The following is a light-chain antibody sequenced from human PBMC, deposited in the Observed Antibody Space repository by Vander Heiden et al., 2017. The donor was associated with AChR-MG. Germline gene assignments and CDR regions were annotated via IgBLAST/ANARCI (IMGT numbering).Light chain of an antibody. CDR3: SSYTSSSTYV. CDR1: SSDVGGFNF. CDR2: DVT. V-gene: IGLV2-14*03. J-gene: IGLJ1*01. Sequence: QSALTQPASVSGSPGQSITISCPGTSSDVGGFNFVSWYQQHPGRAPKILIYDVTTRPSGVSNRFSGSRSGNTASLTISGLQAEDEADYYCSSYTSSSTYVFGTGTKVTV.